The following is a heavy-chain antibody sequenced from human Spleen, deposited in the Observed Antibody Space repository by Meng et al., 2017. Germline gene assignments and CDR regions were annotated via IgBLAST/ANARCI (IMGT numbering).Heavy chain of an antibody. CDR3: ARDQTGATLFDY. D-gene: IGHD7-27*01. CDR1: GGTFSSYA. CDR2: IIPIFGTA. Sequence: QGERVESGGGVKKPGSSVKASCLASGGTFSSYAISWVRQAPGQGLEWMGGIIPIFGTANYAQKFQGRATITADKSTSTAYMELSSLRSEDTAVYYCARDQTGATLFDYWGQGTLVTVSS. V-gene: IGHV1-69*06. J-gene: IGHJ4*02.